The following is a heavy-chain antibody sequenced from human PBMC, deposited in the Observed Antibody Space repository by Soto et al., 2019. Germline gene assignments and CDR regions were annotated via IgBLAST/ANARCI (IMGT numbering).Heavy chain of an antibody. Sequence: GGSLRLSCAASGLTVSSNYMSWVRQAPGKGLEWVSVIYSEGTTYYADSVKGRFTVSRDNSKNTLYLQMNSLRVEDTAVYYCALDPRGYSYGLFWSYSPLDVWGPGTTVTVSS. CDR3: ALDPRGYSYGLFWSYSPLDV. V-gene: IGHV3-53*01. CDR2: IYSEGTT. CDR1: GLTVSSNY. D-gene: IGHD5-18*01. J-gene: IGHJ6*02.